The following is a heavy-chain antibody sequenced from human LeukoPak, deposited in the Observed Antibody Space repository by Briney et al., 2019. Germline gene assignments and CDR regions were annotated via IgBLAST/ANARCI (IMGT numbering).Heavy chain of an antibody. CDR3: ARGVSDGGSFDY. CDR1: GYTFTSYG. V-gene: IGHV1-18*01. CDR2: ISAYNGNT. J-gene: IGHJ4*02. D-gene: IGHD2-21*02. Sequence: ASVKVSCKASGYTFTSYGISWVRQAPGQGFEWMGWISAYNGNTNYAQKLQGRVTMATDTSTSTAYMELRSLRSDDAAVYYCARGVSDGGSFDYWGQGTLVTVSS.